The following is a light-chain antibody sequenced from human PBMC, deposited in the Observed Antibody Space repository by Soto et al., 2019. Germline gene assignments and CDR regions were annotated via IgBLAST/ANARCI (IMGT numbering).Light chain of an antibody. CDR3: KPGTPWPPRYT. CDR1: QSLVYSDGNTY. CDR2: KVS. Sequence: DVVMTQSPLSLPVTLGQPASISCRSSQSLVYSDGNTYLNWFQQRPGQSPRRLIYKVSNRDSGVPDRFSGSGASTDFTLEISRGEGEDVGVYYCKPGTPWPPRYTFWQGTKLEIK. J-gene: IGKJ2*01. V-gene: IGKV2-30*01.